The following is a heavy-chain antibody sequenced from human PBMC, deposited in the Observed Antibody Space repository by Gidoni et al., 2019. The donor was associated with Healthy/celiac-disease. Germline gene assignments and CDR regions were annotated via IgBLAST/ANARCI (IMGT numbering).Heavy chain of an antibody. V-gene: IGHV1-2*02. D-gene: IGHD6-19*01. CDR3: ARESSSGAFDI. Sequence: QVQLVQPGAEVKKPGASVKVSCQASGYTFTGYYMHWVRQAPGQGLEWMGWINHNSGGTNYAQKFKGRVTMTRDTSISTAYMELSRLRSDDTAVYYCARESSSGAFDIWGQGTMVTVSS. J-gene: IGHJ3*02. CDR1: GYTFTGYY. CDR2: INHNSGGT.